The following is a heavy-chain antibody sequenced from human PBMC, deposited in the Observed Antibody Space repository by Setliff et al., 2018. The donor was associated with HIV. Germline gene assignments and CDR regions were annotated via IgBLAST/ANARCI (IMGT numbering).Heavy chain of an antibody. Sequence: PSETLSLTCTVSGGSISGYYWSWIRQPPGKGLEWIGYIYYRGSTDYNPSLKSRVTISIDTSKNQFSLKLSPVTAADTAVYYCARSVDTTLVPAYYFDYWGQGTLVTVSS. J-gene: IGHJ4*02. CDR3: ARSVDTTLVPAYYFDY. CDR2: IYYRGST. V-gene: IGHV4-59*01. CDR1: GGSISGYY. D-gene: IGHD5-18*01.